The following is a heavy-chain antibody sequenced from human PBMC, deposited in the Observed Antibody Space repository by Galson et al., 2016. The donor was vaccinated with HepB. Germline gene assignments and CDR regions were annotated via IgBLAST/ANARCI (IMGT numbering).Heavy chain of an antibody. Sequence: ETLSLTCAVSGDSISSYFWRWIRQPAGKRLEWIGRISPSGSTDPNPSLKSRVTMSLDTSKKRLSLKMTSVTAADTAMYFCARDLKAVPGAEEYDAFDFWGQGTLVTVSS. V-gene: IGHV4-4*07. CDR3: ARDLKAVPGAEEYDAFDF. D-gene: IGHD4/OR15-4a*01. J-gene: IGHJ3*01. CDR1: GDSISSYF. CDR2: ISPSGST.